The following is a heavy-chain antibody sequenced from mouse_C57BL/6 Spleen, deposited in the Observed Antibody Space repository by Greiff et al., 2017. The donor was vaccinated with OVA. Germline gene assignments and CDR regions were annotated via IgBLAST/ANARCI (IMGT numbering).Heavy chain of an antibody. J-gene: IGHJ3*01. Sequence: QVQLQQPGAELVKPGASVKVSCKASGYTFTSYWMHWVKQRPGQGLEWIGRLHPSDSDTNYNQKFKGKATLTVDKSSSTAYMQLSSLTSEDSAVYYCARGDWDLAWFAYWGQGTLVTVSA. CDR1: GYTFTSYW. D-gene: IGHD4-1*01. CDR2: LHPSDSDT. V-gene: IGHV1-74*01. CDR3: ARGDWDLAWFAY.